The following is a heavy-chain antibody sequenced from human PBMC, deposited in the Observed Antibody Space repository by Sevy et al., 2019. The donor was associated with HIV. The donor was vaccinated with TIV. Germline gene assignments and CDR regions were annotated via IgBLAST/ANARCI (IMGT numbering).Heavy chain of an antibody. Sequence: GGSLRLSCAASGFIFSSYEMNWVRQAPGKGLEWVSSISQSGSSVYYSDSVKGRFTISRDNAKNSPYLQMNSLRAEDTAVYYCTRDLPPSATTVAHFDYWGQGTLVTVSS. V-gene: IGHV3-48*03. CDR3: TRDLPPSATTVAHFDY. CDR2: ISQSGSSV. CDR1: GFIFSSYE. J-gene: IGHJ4*02. D-gene: IGHD4-17*01.